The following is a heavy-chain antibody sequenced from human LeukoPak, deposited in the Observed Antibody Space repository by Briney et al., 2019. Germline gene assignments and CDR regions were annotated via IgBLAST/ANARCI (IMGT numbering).Heavy chain of an antibody. CDR3: ARLLPATKSALDI. J-gene: IGHJ3*02. CDR2: ISTSGST. D-gene: IGHD2-15*01. CDR1: GGSISSGSYY. Sequence: SETLSLTCTVSGGSISSGSYYWSWIRQPAGKGLEWIGRISTSGSTNSNPSLKSRVTISIDTSKNQFSLKLSSVTAADTAVYYCARLLPATKSALDIWGQGTMVTVSS. V-gene: IGHV4-61*02.